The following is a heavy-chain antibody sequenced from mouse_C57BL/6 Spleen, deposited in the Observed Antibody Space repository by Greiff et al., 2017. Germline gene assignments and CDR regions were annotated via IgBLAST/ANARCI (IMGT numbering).Heavy chain of an antibody. Sequence: EVKVVESGGGLVKPGGSLKLSCAASGFTFSSYAMSWVRQTPEKRLEWVATISDGGSYTYYPDNVKGRFTISRDNAKNNLYLQMSHLKSEDTAMYSCARGTIVTTDYFDYWGQGTTLTVSS. CDR2: ISDGGSYT. D-gene: IGHD2-5*01. CDR1: GFTFSSYA. V-gene: IGHV5-4*03. CDR3: ARGTIVTTDYFDY. J-gene: IGHJ2*01.